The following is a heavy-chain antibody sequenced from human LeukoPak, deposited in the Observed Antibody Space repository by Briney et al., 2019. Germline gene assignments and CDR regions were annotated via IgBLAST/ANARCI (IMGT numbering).Heavy chain of an antibody. CDR3: ARGPIVVVAAQYFDN. D-gene: IGHD2-15*01. V-gene: IGHV3-30-3*01. CDR2: ISYDGSNK. J-gene: IGHJ4*01. CDR1: GFTFSSYA. Sequence: PGGSLRLSCAASGFTFSSYAMHWVRQAPGKGLEWVAVISYDGSNKYYADSVKGRFTISRDNSKNTLYLQMNSLRAEDTAVYYCARGPIVVVAAQYFDNWGQGTLVTVSS.